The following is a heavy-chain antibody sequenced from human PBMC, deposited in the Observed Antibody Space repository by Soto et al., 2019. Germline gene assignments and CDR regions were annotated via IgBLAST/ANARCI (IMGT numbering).Heavy chain of an antibody. D-gene: IGHD3-16*01. J-gene: IGHJ3*02. V-gene: IGHV1-24*01. CDR2: FDPEDGET. CDR3: ATGLRFISCLVCHAFDI. Sequence: VKVSCKVSGYTLTELSMHWVRQAPGKGLEWMGGFDPEDGETIYAQKFQGRVTMTEDTSTDTAYMELSSLRSEDTAVYYCATGLRFISCLVCHAFDIWRHATMVTV. CDR1: GYTLTELS.